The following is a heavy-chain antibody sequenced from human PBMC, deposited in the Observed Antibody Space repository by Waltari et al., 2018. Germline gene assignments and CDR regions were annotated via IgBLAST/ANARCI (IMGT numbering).Heavy chain of an antibody. Sequence: QVQLQESGPGLVKPSQTLSLTCTVSGGSISSGDYYWSWIRQPPGKGLEWIGYIYYSGSTYYNPSLKSRVTISVDTSKNQFSLKLSSVTAADTAVYYCARGIAGEYYYDSSGYYGDAFDIWGQGTMVTVSS. CDR3: ARGIAGEYYYDSSGYYGDAFDI. CDR1: GGSISSGDYY. CDR2: IYYSGST. D-gene: IGHD3-22*01. V-gene: IGHV4-30-4*08. J-gene: IGHJ3*02.